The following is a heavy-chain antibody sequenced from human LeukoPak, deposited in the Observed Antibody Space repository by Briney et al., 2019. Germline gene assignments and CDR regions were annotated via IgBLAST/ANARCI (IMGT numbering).Heavy chain of an antibody. Sequence: GGSLRLSCAASGFTFSSYGMHWVRQAPGKGLEWVAVISYDGSNKYYADSVKGRFTISRDNSKNTLYLQMNSLRAEDTAVYYCAREPDGTSQLDYWGQGTLVTVSS. J-gene: IGHJ4*02. CDR2: ISYDGSNK. D-gene: IGHD1-1*01. CDR1: GFTFSSYG. V-gene: IGHV3-30*19. CDR3: AREPDGTSQLDY.